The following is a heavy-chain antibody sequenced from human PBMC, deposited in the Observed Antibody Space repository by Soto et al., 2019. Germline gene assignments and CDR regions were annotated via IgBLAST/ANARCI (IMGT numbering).Heavy chain of an antibody. CDR3: AKAIEYPDRYYFDY. Sequence: SGGSLRLSCAASGFTFSSHGMHWVRQAPGKGLEWVAVISYDGSNKYYADSVKGRFTISRDNSKNTLYLQMNSLRAEDTAVYYCAKAIEYPDRYYFDYWGQGTLVTVSS. CDR1: GFTFSSHG. V-gene: IGHV3-30*18. J-gene: IGHJ4*02. CDR2: ISYDGSNK.